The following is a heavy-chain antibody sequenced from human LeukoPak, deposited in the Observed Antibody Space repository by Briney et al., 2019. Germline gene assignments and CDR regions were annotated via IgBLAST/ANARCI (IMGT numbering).Heavy chain of an antibody. CDR2: VSGTGGTT. D-gene: IGHD2-2*01. Sequence: PGGSLRLSCAASGFTFKDYAMNWVRQAPGKGLELVSSVSGTGGTTYYADSVKGRFTISRDNSKNTLYLQMNSLRAEDTAVYSSAKGGDIVVVPDYFGMDVWGQGTTVTVSS. V-gene: IGHV3-23*01. CDR3: AKGGDIVVVPDYFGMDV. J-gene: IGHJ6*02. CDR1: GFTFKDYA.